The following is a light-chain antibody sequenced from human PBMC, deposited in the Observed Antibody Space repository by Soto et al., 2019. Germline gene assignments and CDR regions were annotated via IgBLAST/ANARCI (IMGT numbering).Light chain of an antibody. CDR3: SSYTGSSTLV. CDR1: SSDVGGYNY. J-gene: IGLJ2*01. V-gene: IGLV2-14*01. CDR2: DVS. Sequence: QSALTQPASVSGSPGQSITISCTGTSSDVGGYNYVSWYQQYPGKAPKLMIYDVSNRPSGVSNRVSGSTSGNTASLTISGLQAEDEADYYCSSYTGSSTLVFGGGTKLTVL.